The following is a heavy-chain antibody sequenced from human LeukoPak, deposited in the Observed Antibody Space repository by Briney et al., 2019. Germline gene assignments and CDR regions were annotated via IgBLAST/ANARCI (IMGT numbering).Heavy chain of an antibody. CDR3: ARRLNWDDAFDI. J-gene: IGHJ3*02. CDR1: GFALNTYW. D-gene: IGHD1-1*01. CDR2: IKEDGSEK. Sequence: PGGSLRLSCTASGFALNTYWMSWVRQTPGKRLEWVANIKEDGSEKHHVDSVKGRFTISRDNAKNSLFLQMNSLRTEDTAVYYCARRLNWDDAFDIWGQGTMVTVSS. V-gene: IGHV3-7*03.